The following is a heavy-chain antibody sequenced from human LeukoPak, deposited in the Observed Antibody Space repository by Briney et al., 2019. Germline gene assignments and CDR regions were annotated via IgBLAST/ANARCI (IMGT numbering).Heavy chain of an antibody. V-gene: IGHV3-48*02. D-gene: IGHD1/OR15-1a*01. CDR2: ISSSSSTI. J-gene: IGHJ4*02. Sequence: GGSLRLSCAASGFTFSAFGMNWVRQAPGKGLEWVSYISSSSSTIYYADSVKGRFTISRDNAKNSLYLQMNSLRDEDTAVYYCARDGLKAGTTGGFDYWGQGTLVTVSS. CDR1: GFTFSAFG. CDR3: ARDGLKAGTTGGFDY.